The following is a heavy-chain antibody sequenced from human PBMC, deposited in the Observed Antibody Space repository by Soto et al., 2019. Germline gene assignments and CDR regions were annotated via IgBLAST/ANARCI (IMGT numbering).Heavy chain of an antibody. CDR3: AKGQSYESRFDS. D-gene: IGHD3-10*01. CDR2: FSGGGGTT. V-gene: IGHV3-23*01. Sequence: GGSLRLSCAASGFTFSSYAMSWVRQAPGKGLEWVSAFSGGGGTTYYADSVKGRFTISRDNSKNTLYLQMNSLRAEDTAVYYCAKGQSYESRFDSWGQGTLVTVSS. J-gene: IGHJ4*02. CDR1: GFTFSSYA.